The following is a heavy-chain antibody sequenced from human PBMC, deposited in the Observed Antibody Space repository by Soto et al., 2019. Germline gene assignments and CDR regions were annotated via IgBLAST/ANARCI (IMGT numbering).Heavy chain of an antibody. J-gene: IGHJ5*02. CDR1: GGSFSGYY. Sequence: QVQLQQWGAGLLKPSETLSLTCAVYGGSFSGYYWSWIRQPPGKGLEWIGEINHSGSTNYNPSLKSRVTISAETSKNQISLTLGSVTAADTAVYYCATYSSLNWFDPWGQGTLVTVSS. CDR2: INHSGST. D-gene: IGHD6-19*01. CDR3: ATYSSLNWFDP. V-gene: IGHV4-34*01.